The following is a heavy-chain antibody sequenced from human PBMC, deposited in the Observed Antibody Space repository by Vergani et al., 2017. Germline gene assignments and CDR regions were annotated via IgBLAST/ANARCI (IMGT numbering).Heavy chain of an antibody. Sequence: EVQLVESGGGLVQPGGSLRLSCAASGFTFSSYAMSWVRQAPGKGLEWVSAISGSGGSTYYADSVQGRFTISRDNSKNTLYMQMNSLRAEDTAVYYCARLYYDFWSGYYTGEGYWGQGTLVTVSS. V-gene: IGHV3-23*04. CDR3: ARLYYDFWSGYYTGEGY. D-gene: IGHD3-3*01. CDR1: GFTFSSYA. J-gene: IGHJ4*02. CDR2: ISGSGGST.